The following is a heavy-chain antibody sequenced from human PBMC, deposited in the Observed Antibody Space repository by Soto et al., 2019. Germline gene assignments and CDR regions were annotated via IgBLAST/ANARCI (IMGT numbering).Heavy chain of an antibody. CDR2: IIPIFGTA. J-gene: IGHJ4*02. V-gene: IGHV1-69*13. Sequence: SVKVSCKASGGTFSSYAISWVRQAPGQGLEWMGGIIPIFGTANYAQKSQGRVTITADESTSTAYMELSSLRSEDTAVYYCATRTDYYDSKTPLDYWGQGTLVTVSS. D-gene: IGHD3-22*01. CDR1: GGTFSSYA. CDR3: ATRTDYYDSKTPLDY.